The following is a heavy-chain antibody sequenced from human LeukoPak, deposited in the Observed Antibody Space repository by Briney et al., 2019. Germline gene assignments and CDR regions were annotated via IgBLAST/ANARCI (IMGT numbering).Heavy chain of an antibody. CDR3: ARSSPSSGSSFPYHWFGP. V-gene: IGHV4-38-2*01. J-gene: IGHJ5*02. CDR1: GDSLRSGYY. D-gene: IGHD6-19*01. CDR2: IYQSGIT. Sequence: SEALSLTCAVSGDSLRSGYYWGWIRQSPGEGLGWFGNIYQSGITYYNPSLKRRVTILVDASKNQLSLRLSTVSAADTAVYYCARSSPSSGSSFPYHWFGPWGQGILVTVSS.